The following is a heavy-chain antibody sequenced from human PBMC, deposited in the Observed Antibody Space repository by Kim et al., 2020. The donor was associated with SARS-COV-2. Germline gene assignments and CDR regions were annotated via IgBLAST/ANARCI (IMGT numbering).Heavy chain of an antibody. V-gene: IGHV1-69*13. CDR2: IIPMFGTA. Sequence: SVKVSCKAXGDTFSSYAINWVRQAPGQGLEWMGGIIPMFGTANYAQKFQGRVTITADESTTTAYMEVRSLRSEDTALYYCVRDQDFGVVSYALVFWGQGTLVTVSS. CDR1: GDTFSSYA. J-gene: IGHJ4*02. CDR3: VRDQDFGVVSYALVF. D-gene: IGHD3-3*01.